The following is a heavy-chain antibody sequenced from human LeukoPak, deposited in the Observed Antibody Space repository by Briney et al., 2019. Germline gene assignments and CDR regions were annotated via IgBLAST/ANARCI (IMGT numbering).Heavy chain of an antibody. Sequence: KPGGSLRLSCAVSGFTFSSYSMNWVRQAPGKGLEWVSTISSISYIYYAELVKGRFTISRDTAKNSLYLEMNSLRAEDTAVYYCARDQYGDYALDYWGQGTLVTVSS. CDR1: GFTFSSYS. V-gene: IGHV3-21*01. D-gene: IGHD4-17*01. CDR2: ISSISYI. CDR3: ARDQYGDYALDY. J-gene: IGHJ4*02.